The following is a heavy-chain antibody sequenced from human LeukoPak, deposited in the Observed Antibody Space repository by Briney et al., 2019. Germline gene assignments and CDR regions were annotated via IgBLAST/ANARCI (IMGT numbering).Heavy chain of an antibody. Sequence: GGSLRLSCAASGFTVSGNYMTWVGQAPGKGLEWVSLIYSGGDTYYADSVKGRCTISGDKSKNTRYLQMYSLRAEDTAVYYCAIRFYWGQGTMVTVSS. V-gene: IGHV3-53*01. CDR3: AIRFY. J-gene: IGHJ4*02. CDR1: GFTVSGNY. CDR2: IYSGGDT.